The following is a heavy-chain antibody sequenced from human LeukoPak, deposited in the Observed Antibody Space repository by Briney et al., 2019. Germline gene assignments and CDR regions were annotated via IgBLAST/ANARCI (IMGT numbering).Heavy chain of an antibody. Sequence: KPSETLSLTCTVSGGSISSSNYYWGWIRQPPGKGLEWIGSIYYSGSTYYNLSLKSRVTISVDTSKNQFSLKLSSVTAADTAVYYCARETGSGWANYYYYYMDVWGKGTTVTVSS. D-gene: IGHD6-19*01. CDR2: IYYSGST. CDR3: ARETGSGWANYYYYYMDV. CDR1: GGSISSSNYY. V-gene: IGHV4-39*07. J-gene: IGHJ6*03.